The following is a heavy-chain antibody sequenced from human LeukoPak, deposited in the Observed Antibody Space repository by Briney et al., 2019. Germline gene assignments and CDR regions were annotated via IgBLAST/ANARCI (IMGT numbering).Heavy chain of an antibody. CDR2: ISSSSSYI. Sequence: GGSLRLSCAASGFTFSSYSMNWVRQAPGKGLEWVSSISSSSSYIYYADSVKGRFTISRDNAKNSLYLQMNSLKTEDTAVYYCTTGGANYYDSSGYYYAPNYFDYWGQGTLVTVSS. D-gene: IGHD3-22*01. J-gene: IGHJ4*02. V-gene: IGHV3-21*03. CDR3: TTGGANYYDSSGYYYAPNYFDY. CDR1: GFTFSSYS.